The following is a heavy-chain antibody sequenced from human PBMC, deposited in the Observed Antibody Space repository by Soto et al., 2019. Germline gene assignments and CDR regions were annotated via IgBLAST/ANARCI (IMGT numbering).Heavy chain of an antibody. CDR3: ARTPYYDFWSGYYNFDY. V-gene: IGHV1-18*04. D-gene: IGHD3-3*01. J-gene: IGHJ4*02. Sequence: GASVKVSCKASGYTFTSYGISWVRQAPGQGLEWMGWISAYNGNTNYAQKLQGRVTMTTDTSTSTAYMELRSLRSDDTAVYYCARTPYYDFWSGYYNFDYWGQGTLVTVS. CDR1: GYTFTSYG. CDR2: ISAYNGNT.